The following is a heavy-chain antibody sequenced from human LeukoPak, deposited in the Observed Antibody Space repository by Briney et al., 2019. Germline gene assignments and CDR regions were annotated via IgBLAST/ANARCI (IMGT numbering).Heavy chain of an antibody. CDR2: IKQDGSEK. Sequence: GGSLRLSCAASGFTFSSYWMSWVRQAPGKGLEWVANIKQDGSEKYYVDSVKGRFTISRDNAKNSLYLQMNSLRAEDTAVYYCARHGDFWDGRSWFDPWGQGTLVTVSS. D-gene: IGHD3-3*01. CDR1: GFTFSSYW. CDR3: ARHGDFWDGRSWFDP. J-gene: IGHJ5*02. V-gene: IGHV3-7*03.